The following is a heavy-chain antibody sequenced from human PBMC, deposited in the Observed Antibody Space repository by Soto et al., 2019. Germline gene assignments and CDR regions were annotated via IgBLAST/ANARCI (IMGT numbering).Heavy chain of an antibody. CDR3: ARSPEQWLVRGWFDP. D-gene: IGHD6-19*01. CDR1: GGSISSYY. J-gene: IGHJ5*02. CDR2: IYYSGST. V-gene: IGHV4-59*01. Sequence: QVQLQESGPGLVKPSETLSLTCTVSGGSISSYYWSWIRQPPGKGLEWIGYIYYSGSTNYNPSLKSRVTISVDTSKNQFSLKLSSVTAADTAVYYCARSPEQWLVRGWFDPWGQGTLVTVSS.